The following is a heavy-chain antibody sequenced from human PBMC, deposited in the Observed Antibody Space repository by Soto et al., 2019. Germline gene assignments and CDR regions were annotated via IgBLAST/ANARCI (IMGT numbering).Heavy chain of an antibody. CDR3: ARDFVVPAAISLDGYYYYGMDV. CDR2: IYSGGST. V-gene: IGHV3-66*01. J-gene: IGHJ6*02. D-gene: IGHD2-2*01. CDR1: GFTVSSNS. Sequence: EVQLVESGGGLVQPGGSLRLSCAASGFTVSSNSMSWVRQAPGKGLEWVSVIYSGGSTYYADSVKGRFTISRDSSKYSLYLQIISLRDEDTVVYYCARDFVVPAAISLDGYYYYGMDVWGQGTTVTVSS.